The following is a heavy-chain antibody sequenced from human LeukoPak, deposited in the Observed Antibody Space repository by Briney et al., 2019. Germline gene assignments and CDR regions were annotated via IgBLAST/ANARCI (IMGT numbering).Heavy chain of an antibody. CDR3: ARETSQKGAHYMDV. V-gene: IGHV4-59*01. CDR1: GGSISSYY. Sequence: SETLSLTCTASGGSISSYYWSWIRQPPGKGLEWIGYIYYSGYTTYSPSLRSRVTISVDTSKNQFSLKLSSVTAADTAVYYCARETSQKGAHYMDVWGKGSTITISS. CDR2: IYYSGYT. D-gene: IGHD3-16*01. J-gene: IGHJ6*03.